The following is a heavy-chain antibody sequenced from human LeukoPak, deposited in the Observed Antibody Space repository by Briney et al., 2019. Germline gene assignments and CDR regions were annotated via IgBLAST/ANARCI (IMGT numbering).Heavy chain of an antibody. CDR1: GFTFSSYS. J-gene: IGHJ1*01. CDR2: ISSSSSYI. CDR3: ATLYDSSGNEYFQH. Sequence: GGSLRLSCAASGFTFSSYSMNWVRQAPGKGLEWVSSISSSSSYIYYADSAKGRFTISRDNAKNSLYLQMNSLRAEDTAVYYCATLYDSSGNEYFQHWGQGTLVTVSS. V-gene: IGHV3-21*01. D-gene: IGHD3-22*01.